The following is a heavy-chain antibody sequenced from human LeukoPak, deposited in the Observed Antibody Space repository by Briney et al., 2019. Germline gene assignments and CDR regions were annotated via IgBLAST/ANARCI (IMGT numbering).Heavy chain of an antibody. CDR3: ARGQVSNYYYYYYMDV. Sequence: SETLSLTCTVSGGSISTYYWSWIRQPPGKGLEWIGYIYYSGRTNYNPSLKSRVTMSVDTSKNQFSLKLSSVTAADTAVYYCARGQVSNYYYYYYMDVWGKGTTVTVSS. V-gene: IGHV4-59*01. J-gene: IGHJ6*03. CDR2: IYYSGRT. D-gene: IGHD2-8*01. CDR1: GGSISTYY.